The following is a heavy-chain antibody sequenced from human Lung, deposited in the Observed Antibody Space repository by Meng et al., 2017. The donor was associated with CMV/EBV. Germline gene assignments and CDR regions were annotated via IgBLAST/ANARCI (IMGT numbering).Heavy chain of an antibody. D-gene: IGHD2-8*01. V-gene: IGHV4-39*07. CDR3: ARVWANGEGWFDP. J-gene: IGHJ5*02. Sequence: QVVLPVSGAGLVKPSEALSLSFTVSGGFIRSSSHYWGWIRQPPGKGLEWIGNIYYSGLTSYNPSLKSRVTISVDTSKNQFSLKLSSVTAADTAVFYCARVWANGEGWFDPWGQGTLVTVSS. CDR1: GGFIRSSSHY. CDR2: IYYSGLT.